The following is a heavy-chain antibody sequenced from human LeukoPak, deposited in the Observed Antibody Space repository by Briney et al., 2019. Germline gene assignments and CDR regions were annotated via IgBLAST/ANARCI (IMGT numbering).Heavy chain of an antibody. CDR3: VTTYCSSTTCFVVAFDL. D-gene: IGHD2-2*01. Sequence: SVTLSLTCGVSGGSFSGYHWSWIRQPPGQGLEWIAEINHRGSTNYNPSLKSRVIISIDTSKNQFSLKLRSVTAAETGVHYCVTTYCSSTTCFVVAFDLWGRGTMVPVSS. J-gene: IGHJ3*01. CDR2: INHRGST. CDR1: GGSFSGYH. V-gene: IGHV4-34*01.